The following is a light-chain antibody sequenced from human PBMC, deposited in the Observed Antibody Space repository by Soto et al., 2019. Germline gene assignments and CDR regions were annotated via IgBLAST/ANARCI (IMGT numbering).Light chain of an antibody. J-gene: IGKJ5*01. Sequence: EIVLTHSPDTLSLSPGERATLSCRASQSFSSSYLAWYQQRPGQPPRLLIYSTSKRDTGIPDRFSGSGFDKDFTLTISRLEPDDSAAYYCQQYDGPRFTFGQGTRLEIK. V-gene: IGKV3-20*01. CDR2: STS. CDR3: QQYDGPRFT. CDR1: QSFSSSY.